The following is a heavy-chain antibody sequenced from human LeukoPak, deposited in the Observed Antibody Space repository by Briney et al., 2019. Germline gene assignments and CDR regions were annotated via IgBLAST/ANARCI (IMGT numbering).Heavy chain of an antibody. D-gene: IGHD3-10*01. CDR3: ARNYGSGSYYGHYGMDV. V-gene: IGHV3-21*01. CDR1: GFTFSSYS. CDR2: ISRSSSYI. Sequence: GGSLRLSCAASGFTFSSYSMNWVRQAPGKGLEWVSSISRSSSYIYYADSVKGRFTISRDNAKNSLYPQMNSLRAEDTAVYYCARNYGSGSYYGHYGMDVWGKGTTVTVSS. J-gene: IGHJ6*04.